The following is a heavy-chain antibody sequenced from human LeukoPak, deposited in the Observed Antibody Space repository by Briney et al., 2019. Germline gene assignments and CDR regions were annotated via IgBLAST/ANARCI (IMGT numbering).Heavy chain of an antibody. CDR2: ISSSSSTI. J-gene: IGHJ3*02. V-gene: IGHV3-48*01. CDR3: ARDIGYCSSSSCYPDDAFDI. D-gene: IGHD2-2*01. CDR1: GFTVSSNY. Sequence: GGSLRLSCAASGFTVSSNYMNWVRQAPGKGLEWVSYISSSSSTIKYADSVKGRFTISRDNAKNSLYLQMVSLRAEDTAVYYCARDIGYCSSSSCYPDDAFDIWGQGTMVTVSS.